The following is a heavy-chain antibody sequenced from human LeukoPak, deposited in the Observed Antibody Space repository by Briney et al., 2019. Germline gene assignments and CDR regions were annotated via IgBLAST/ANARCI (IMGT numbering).Heavy chain of an antibody. CDR3: ARGTMFPYYFDY. CDR1: GFTFSSYS. CDR2: ISTSSSYI. Sequence: GGSLRLSCAASGFTFSSYSMTWVRQAPGKELEWVSFISTSSSYIYYADSVKGRFIISRDNAKTSLSLQMNSLRAEDTAVYYCARGTMFPYYFDYWGQGTLVTVSS. D-gene: IGHD3-10*02. J-gene: IGHJ4*02. V-gene: IGHV3-21*01.